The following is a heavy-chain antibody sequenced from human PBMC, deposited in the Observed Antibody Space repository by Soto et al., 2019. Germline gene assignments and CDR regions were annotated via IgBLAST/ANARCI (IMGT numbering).Heavy chain of an antibody. CDR2: ISDSSHKI. CDR3: VILALGKFNS. J-gene: IGHJ4*02. Sequence: GGSLRLSCAASEFTFSSDHMNWVRQAPGKGLEWIASISDSSHKIFYADSVKGRFTISRDNSKNRLYLQMNSLRAEDTAVYNRVILALGKFNSWGQEPLVTVS. D-gene: IGHD1-26*01. CDR1: EFTFSSDH. V-gene: IGHV3-48*01.